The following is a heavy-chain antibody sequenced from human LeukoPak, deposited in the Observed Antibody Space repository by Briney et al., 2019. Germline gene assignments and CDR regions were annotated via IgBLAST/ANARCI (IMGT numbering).Heavy chain of an antibody. J-gene: IGHJ5*02. V-gene: IGHV4-34*01. D-gene: IGHD3-3*01. Sequence: PSETLSLTCAVYGGSFSGYYWSWIRQPPRKGLEWIGEINHSGSTNYNPSLKSRVTISVDTSKNQFSLKLSSVTAADTAVYYCARARNGVLRFLEWLPKNNWFDPWGQGTLVTVSS. CDR1: GGSFSGYY. CDR2: INHSGST. CDR3: ARARNGVLRFLEWLPKNNWFDP.